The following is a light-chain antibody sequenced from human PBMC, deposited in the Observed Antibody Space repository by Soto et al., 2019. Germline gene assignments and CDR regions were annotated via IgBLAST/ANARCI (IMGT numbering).Light chain of an antibody. CDR2: GSS. CDR3: HQYGSSPPYT. CDR1: QSIINNY. V-gene: IGKV3-20*01. Sequence: EVVLTQSPGTLSLSPGERATLSCRASQSIINNYLGWYQQRPGQAPRLLIYGSSDRATGIPDRFSGSGSGTDFTLTISRLEPEDFAVYYCHQYGSSPPYTFGQGTEVEI. J-gene: IGKJ2*01.